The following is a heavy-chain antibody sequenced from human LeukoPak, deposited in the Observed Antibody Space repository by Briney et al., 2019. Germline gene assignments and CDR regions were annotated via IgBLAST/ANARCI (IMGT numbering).Heavy chain of an antibody. D-gene: IGHD6-13*01. CDR2: IIPILGIA. J-gene: IGHJ3*02. Sequence: SVKVSCKASGGTFSSYTISWVRQAPGQGLEWMGRIIPILGIANYAQKFQGRVTITADKSTSTAYMELSSLRSEDTAVYYCARDRGSSRSPAFDIWGQGTMVTVSS. CDR3: ARDRGSSRSPAFDI. V-gene: IGHV1-69*04. CDR1: GGTFSSYT.